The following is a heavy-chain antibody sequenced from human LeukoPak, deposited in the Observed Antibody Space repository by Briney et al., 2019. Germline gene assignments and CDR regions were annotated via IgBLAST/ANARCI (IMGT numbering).Heavy chain of an antibody. V-gene: IGHV3-30-3*01. CDR2: ISHDGSNK. D-gene: IGHD6-13*01. Sequence: PGGSLRLSCAASGFTFSSYAMHWVRQAPGKGLEWVAVISHDGSNKYYADSVKGRFTISRDNSKNTLYLQMNSLRAEDTAVYYCARLAAAGDALDIWGQGTMVTVSS. CDR3: ARLAAAGDALDI. CDR1: GFTFSSYA. J-gene: IGHJ3*02.